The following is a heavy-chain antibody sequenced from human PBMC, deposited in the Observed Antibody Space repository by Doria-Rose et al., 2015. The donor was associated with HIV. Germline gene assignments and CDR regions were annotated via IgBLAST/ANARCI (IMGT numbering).Heavy chain of an antibody. CDR2: IFSDDER. CDR3: ARIKSSRWYHKYYFDF. J-gene: IGHJ4*02. V-gene: IGHV2-26*01. Sequence: QVTLKESSPVLVKLTETLTLTCTVSGVSLSSPGMGVSWIRQPPGKALEWLANIFSDDERSYKTSLKSRLTISRGTSKSQVVLTMTDMDPVDTATYYCARIKSSRWYHKYYFDFWGQGTLVIVSA. CDR1: GVSLSSPGMG. D-gene: IGHD6-13*01.